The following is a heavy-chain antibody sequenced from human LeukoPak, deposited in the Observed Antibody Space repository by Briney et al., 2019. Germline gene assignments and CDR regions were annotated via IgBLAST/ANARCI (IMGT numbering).Heavy chain of an antibody. CDR3: AKEQRIRCCSEGVCTEGYYFDY. D-gene: IGHD2-8*01. CDR2: LSRGGSTK. V-gene: IGHV3-23*01. J-gene: IGHJ4*02. Sequence: GGSPTLSCTGTGFNFNMFAINWVRQAPGQGLQWVSGLSRGGSTKNYADSVKGRFTVSRDRSTVFLQMNSLRPEDTALYYCAKEQRIRCCSEGVCTEGYYFDYWGQGTLVTVSS. CDR1: GFNFNMFA.